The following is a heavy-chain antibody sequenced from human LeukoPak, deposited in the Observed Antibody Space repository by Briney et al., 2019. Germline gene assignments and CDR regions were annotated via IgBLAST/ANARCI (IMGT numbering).Heavy chain of an antibody. V-gene: IGHV1-2*06. D-gene: IGHD1-26*01. CDR1: GYTFTNYY. CDR3: ASLYDIVGTTVDY. Sequence: ASVKVSCKTSGYTFTNYYIHWVRQAPGQGLEWMGRIDPNTGGTRSAKNFQGRVTMTRDTSISTAYMALSGLRSDDTAVYYCASLYDIVGTTVDYWGQGTLVTVSS. CDR2: IDPNTGGT. J-gene: IGHJ4*02.